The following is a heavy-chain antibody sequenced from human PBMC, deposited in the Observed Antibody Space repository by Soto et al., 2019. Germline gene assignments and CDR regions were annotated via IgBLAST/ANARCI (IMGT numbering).Heavy chain of an antibody. D-gene: IGHD3-9*01. J-gene: IGHJ3*02. Sequence: QLQLQESGPGLVKPSETLSLTCTVSGGSISSSSYYWGWIRQPPGKGLEWIGSIYYSGSTYYNPSLQSRVTISVDTSKNQFSLKLSSVTAADTAVYYCARWLVQYYDILTGYSMGAFDIWGQGTMVTVSS. CDR2: IYYSGST. CDR1: GGSISSSSYY. V-gene: IGHV4-39*01. CDR3: ARWLVQYYDILTGYSMGAFDI.